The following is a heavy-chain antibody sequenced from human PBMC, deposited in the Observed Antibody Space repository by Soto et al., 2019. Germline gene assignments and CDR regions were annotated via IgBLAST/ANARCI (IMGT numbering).Heavy chain of an antibody. CDR3: VRQPYGAYRYFFDN. Sequence: SEDLSHPLSGSNGPVRRRLYYGGWIRKHPGKGPQWIGVIYFSGITSYTPSLKSRVTISVDTSNNQFSLELSSVTATDTAVYYCVRQPYGAYRYFFDNWGQGT. CDR2: IYFSGIT. CDR1: NGPVRRRLYY. D-gene: IGHD5-18*01. V-gene: IGHV4-39*01. J-gene: IGHJ4*02.